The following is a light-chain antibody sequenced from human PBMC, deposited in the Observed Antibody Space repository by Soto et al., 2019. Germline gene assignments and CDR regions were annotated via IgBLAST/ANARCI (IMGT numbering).Light chain of an antibody. Sequence: EIVLTQSPATLSLSPGERATLSCRACQSVSSYLAWYQQKPGQAPRLLIYDASSRATGIPARFSGSGSGTDFSLTISSLEPEDFAVYYCQQRSNWPPDFGGGTKVEIK. CDR2: DAS. J-gene: IGKJ4*01. CDR3: QQRSNWPPD. V-gene: IGKV3-11*01. CDR1: QSVSSY.